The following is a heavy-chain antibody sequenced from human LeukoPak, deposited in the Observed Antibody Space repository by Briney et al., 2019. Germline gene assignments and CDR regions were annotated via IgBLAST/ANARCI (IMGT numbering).Heavy chain of an antibody. CDR2: ISYDGSNK. D-gene: IGHD6-6*01. CDR1: GFTFSSYA. Sequence: GRSLRLSCAASGFTFSSYAMHWVRQAPGKGLEWVAVISYDGSNKYYADSVKGRFTISRDNSKNTLYLQMNSLRAEDTAVYYCARGRPSSNIAARGNWFDPWGQGTLVTVSS. J-gene: IGHJ5*02. CDR3: ARGRPSSNIAARGNWFDP. V-gene: IGHV3-30-3*01.